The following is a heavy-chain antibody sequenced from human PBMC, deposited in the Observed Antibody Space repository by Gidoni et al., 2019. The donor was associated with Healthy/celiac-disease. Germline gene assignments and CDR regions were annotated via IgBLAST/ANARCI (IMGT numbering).Heavy chain of an antibody. CDR2: ISSSSSYI. V-gene: IGHV3-21*01. J-gene: IGHJ4*02. CDR3: ASNLAKDVDY. Sequence: EVQLGESGGGLVKPGGSLRLSCGASGFTFSSYSMNWVRQAPGKGLEWVSSISSSSSYIYYADSVKGRFTISRDNAKNSLYLQMNSLRAEDTAVYYCASNLAKDVDYWGQGTLVTVSS. CDR1: GFTFSSYS.